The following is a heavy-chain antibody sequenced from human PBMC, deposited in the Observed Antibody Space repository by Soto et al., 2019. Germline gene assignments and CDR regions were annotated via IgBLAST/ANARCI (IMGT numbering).Heavy chain of an antibody. D-gene: IGHD3-22*01. CDR2: IIPIFGTA. V-gene: IGHV1-69*13. J-gene: IGHJ6*02. CDR1: GGTFSSYA. Sequence: ASVKVSCKASGGTFSSYAISWVRQAPGQGLEWMGGIIPIFGTANYAQKFQGRVTITADESTSTAYMELSSLRSEDMAVYYCASYDSSGYSKYGMDVWGQGTTVTVSS. CDR3: ASYDSSGYSKYGMDV.